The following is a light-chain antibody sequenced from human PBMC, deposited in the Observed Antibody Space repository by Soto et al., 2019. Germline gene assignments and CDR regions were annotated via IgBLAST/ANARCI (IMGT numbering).Light chain of an antibody. CDR2: AAS. CDR1: QSISSY. V-gene: IGKV1-39*01. Sequence: DLPMTQSPSSLSASLGDRVTITCRASQSISSYLNWYQQKPGKAPKLLIYAASSLQSGVPSRFSGSGSGTDFTLTISSLQPEDFATYYCQQSYSTPLFGPGTKVDIK. CDR3: QQSYSTPL. J-gene: IGKJ3*01.